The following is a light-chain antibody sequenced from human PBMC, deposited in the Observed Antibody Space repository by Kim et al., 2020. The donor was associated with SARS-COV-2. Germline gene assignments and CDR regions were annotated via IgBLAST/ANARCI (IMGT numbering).Light chain of an antibody. CDR3: LLSYGGTRV. V-gene: IGLV7-46*01. CDR2: DTS. J-gene: IGLJ2*01. Sequence: PGATVTLPPDPSTRGVTIRHHSHRIQQKPVQAPRTLIYDTSKKQSSTPARFSGSLLGDKAALTLSDAQPEDEADYYCLLSYGGTRVFGGGTQLTVL. CDR1: TRGVTIRHH.